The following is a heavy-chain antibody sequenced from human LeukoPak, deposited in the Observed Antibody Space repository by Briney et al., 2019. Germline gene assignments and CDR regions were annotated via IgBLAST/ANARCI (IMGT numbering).Heavy chain of an antibody. J-gene: IGHJ3*01. V-gene: IGHV4-34*01. CDR2: INHSGST. D-gene: IGHD3-22*01. CDR1: GGSFSGYY. CDR3: ARESAHYDSSGYFNAFDL. Sequence: PSETLSLTCAVYGGSFSGYYWSWIRQPPGKGLEWIGEINHSGSTNYNPSLKSRVTISVDTSKNQFSLKLSSVTAADTAVYYCARESAHYDSSGYFNAFDLWGQGTMVTVSS.